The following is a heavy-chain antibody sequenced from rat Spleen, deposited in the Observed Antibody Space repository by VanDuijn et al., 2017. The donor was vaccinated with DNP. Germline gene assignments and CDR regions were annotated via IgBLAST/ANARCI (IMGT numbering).Heavy chain of an antibody. CDR1: GFTFSDYY. J-gene: IGHJ2*01. D-gene: IGHD1-3*01. V-gene: IGHV5-20*01. CDR2: ISYDGGNT. Sequence: EVQLVESGGGLVQPGGSLKLSCAASGFTFSDYYMAWVRQPPTKGREWVASISYDGGNTYYRDSVKGRFTISRDNAKSSLYLHMDSLRSEDTATYYCTTLNSGTYDSWGQGVMVTVSS. CDR3: TTLNSGTYDS.